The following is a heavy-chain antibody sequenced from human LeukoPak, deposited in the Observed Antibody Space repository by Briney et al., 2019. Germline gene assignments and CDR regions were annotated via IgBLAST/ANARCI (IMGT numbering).Heavy chain of an antibody. D-gene: IGHD2-21*02. CDR3: ARHDSVVYYGMDV. J-gene: IGHJ6*02. V-gene: IGHV4-59*08. CDR2: IYYSGST. Sequence: PSETLSLTCTVSGGSIRSYYWSWIRQPPGKGLEWIGYIYYSGSTKCNPSLKSRVTISVDTSKNQFSLNVSSVTAADTAVYYCARHDSVVYYGMDVWGQGTTVTVSS. CDR1: GGSIRSYY.